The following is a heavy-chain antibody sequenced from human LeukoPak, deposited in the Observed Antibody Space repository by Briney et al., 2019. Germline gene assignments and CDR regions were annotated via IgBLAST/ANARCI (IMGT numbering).Heavy chain of an antibody. CDR2: IYSGGST. Sequence: PGGSLRLSCAASGLTVSSNYMSWVRQAPGKGLEWVSIIYSGGSTYYADSVKGRFTISRDNSKNTLYLQMNSLRAEDTAVYYCARASCGSCPFDPWGQGTLVTVSS. J-gene: IGHJ5*02. CDR1: GLTVSSNY. V-gene: IGHV3-53*01. D-gene: IGHD2-15*01. CDR3: ARASCGSCPFDP.